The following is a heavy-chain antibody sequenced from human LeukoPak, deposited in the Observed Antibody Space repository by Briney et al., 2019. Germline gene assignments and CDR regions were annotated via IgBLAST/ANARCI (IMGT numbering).Heavy chain of an antibody. J-gene: IGHJ4*02. D-gene: IGHD3-22*01. V-gene: IGHV3-66*01. Sequence: GGSLRLSCAASGFTVSSNYMSWARQAPGKGLEWVSVIYSGGSTYYADSVKGRFTISRDNSKNTLYLQMNSLRAEDTAVYYCARDVHYYDSSGYPYYFDYWGQGTLVTVSS. CDR2: IYSGGST. CDR3: ARDVHYYDSSGYPYYFDY. CDR1: GFTVSSNY.